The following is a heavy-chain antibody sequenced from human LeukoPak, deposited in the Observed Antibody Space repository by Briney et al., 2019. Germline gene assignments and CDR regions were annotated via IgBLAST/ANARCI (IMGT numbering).Heavy chain of an antibody. J-gene: IGHJ4*02. CDR2: IKSKTAGETT. CDR3: TTERDGGPHY. D-gene: IGHD4-23*01. CDR1: GFTFSNAW. Sequence: GGSLRLSCAASGFTFSNAWMSWVRQSPGKGLEWVGRIKSKTAGETTDYAAPVKGRFTTSRDDSKNTLYLQMNSLKTEDTAVYYCTTERDGGPHYWGQGTLVTVSS. V-gene: IGHV3-15*01.